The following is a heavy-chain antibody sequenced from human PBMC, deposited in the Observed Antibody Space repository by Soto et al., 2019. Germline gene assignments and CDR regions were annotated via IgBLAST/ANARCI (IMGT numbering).Heavy chain of an antibody. V-gene: IGHV3-7*03. CDR2: IKQDGSEK. J-gene: IGHJ4*02. CDR1: GFTFSSYW. Sequence: VGSVRLSCAASGFTFSSYWMSWVRQAPGKGLEWVANIKQDGSEKYYVDSVKGRFTISRDNAKNSLYLQMNSLRAEDTAVYYCARGPDKYSSSWYFDYWGQGTLVTVSS. D-gene: IGHD6-13*01. CDR3: ARGPDKYSSSWYFDY.